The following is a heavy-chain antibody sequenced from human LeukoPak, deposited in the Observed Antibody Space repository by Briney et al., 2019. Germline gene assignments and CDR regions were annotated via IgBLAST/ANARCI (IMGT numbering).Heavy chain of an antibody. V-gene: IGHV1-2*02. D-gene: IGHD6-19*01. CDR1: GYTFTGYY. J-gene: IGHJ4*02. Sequence: ASVKVSCKASGYTFTGYYMHWVRQAPGQGLEWMGWINPNSGGTNYAQKFQGRVTMTRDTSISTAYMELSRLRSDDTAVYYCARDGIPVAAYYFDYWGQGTLVTVSS. CDR2: INPNSGGT. CDR3: ARDGIPVAAYYFDY.